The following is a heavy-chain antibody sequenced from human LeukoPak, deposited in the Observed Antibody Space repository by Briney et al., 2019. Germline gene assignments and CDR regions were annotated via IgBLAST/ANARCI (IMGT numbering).Heavy chain of an antibody. V-gene: IGHV3-23*01. CDR2: IYGSGGGT. Sequence: PGGSLRLSCAASGFTFSTYTMSWVRQAPGKGLEWVSAIYGSGGGTFYADSVKGRFTISRDNSKNTLYLEMSSLRAEDTAAYFCAKDERPNDFWNFDCWGQGTLVTVSS. D-gene: IGHD3-3*01. CDR1: GFTFSTYT. CDR3: AKDERPNDFWNFDC. J-gene: IGHJ4*02.